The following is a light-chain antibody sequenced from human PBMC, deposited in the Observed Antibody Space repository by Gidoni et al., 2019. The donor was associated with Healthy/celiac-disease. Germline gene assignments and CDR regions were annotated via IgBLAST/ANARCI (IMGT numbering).Light chain of an antibody. CDR1: QSVSSY. Sequence: IVLTQSPSTLSLSPGERATLSCRASQSVSSYLAWYQQKPGQAPRLLIYDASNRATGIPARFSGSGSGTDVTLTISSLEPEDFAVYYCQQRSNWPIFTFGPGTKVDIK. V-gene: IGKV3-11*01. CDR2: DAS. CDR3: QQRSNWPIFT. J-gene: IGKJ3*01.